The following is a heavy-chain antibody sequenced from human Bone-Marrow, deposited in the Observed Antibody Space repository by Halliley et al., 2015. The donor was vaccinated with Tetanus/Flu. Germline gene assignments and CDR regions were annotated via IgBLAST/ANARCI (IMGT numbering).Heavy chain of an antibody. J-gene: IGHJ4*02. D-gene: IGHD5-12*01. V-gene: IGHV4-59*01. CDR2: ISYGGST. CDR3: VTGAGWLPDY. Sequence: TLSLTCTVSGGSMSGYYLNWIRQPPGKGLEWLGLISYGGSTNYNPSLKSRVTISVDTSNNQFSLKLSSVTAADTALYYCVTGAGWLPDYWGQGTLVTVSS. CDR1: GGSMSGYY.